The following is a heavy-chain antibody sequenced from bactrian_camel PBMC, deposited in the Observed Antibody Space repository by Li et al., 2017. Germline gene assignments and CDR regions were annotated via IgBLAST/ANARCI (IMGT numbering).Heavy chain of an antibody. J-gene: IGHJ4*01. D-gene: IGHD7*01. Sequence: QVQLVESGGGSVQAGGSLRLFCGGSRETFNNYCMGWFRQAPGKQREGVASVYTGDGTSAFGDSVKGRFTVAQDSAKKTMYLQMNNLKPDDTAMYSCAAPVCRFPLSTYLGGAAFDSWGQGTQVTVS. CDR3: AAPVCRFPLSTYLGGAAFDS. CDR1: RETFNNYC. CDR2: VYTGDGTS. V-gene: IGHV3S63*01.